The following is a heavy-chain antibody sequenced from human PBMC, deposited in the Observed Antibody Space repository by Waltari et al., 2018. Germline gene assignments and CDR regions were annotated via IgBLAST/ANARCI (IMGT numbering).Heavy chain of an antibody. CDR1: GFTFSSYW. Sequence: EVQLVESGGGLVQPGGSLRLSCAASGFTFSSYWMSWVRQAPGKGLEWVANIKQDGSEKYYVDSGKGRFTISRDNAKNSLYLQMNSLRAEDTAVYYCARVDYDYVWGSYRYTTRYYFDYWGQGTLVTVSS. D-gene: IGHD3-16*02. CDR2: IKQDGSEK. CDR3: ARVDYDYVWGSYRYTTRYYFDY. J-gene: IGHJ4*02. V-gene: IGHV3-7*03.